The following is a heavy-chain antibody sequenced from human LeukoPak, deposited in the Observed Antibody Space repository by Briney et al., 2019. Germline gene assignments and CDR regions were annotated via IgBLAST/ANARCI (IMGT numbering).Heavy chain of an antibody. Sequence: GGSLRLSCAASGFNFDDYTMNWVRQAPGKGLEWVSSISSRNTYIYYADSVKGRFTISRDNAKSSLNLQMDSLRAEDTAVYYCARYSGSYYYPPAWDLWGQGTLVTVSS. J-gene: IGHJ4*02. D-gene: IGHD1-26*01. CDR3: ARYSGSYYYPPAWDL. CDR1: GFNFDDYT. CDR2: ISSRNTYI. V-gene: IGHV3-21*04.